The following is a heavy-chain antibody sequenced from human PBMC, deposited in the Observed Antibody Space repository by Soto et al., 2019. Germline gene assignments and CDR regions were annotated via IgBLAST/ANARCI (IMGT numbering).Heavy chain of an antibody. CDR2: IAYDGSNK. J-gene: IGHJ6*02. CDR1: GFTFSSDA. CDR3: ASKGYGSGVWGTKSYYYYGMDV. Sequence: QVQLVESGGSVVQPGRSLRLSCAASGFTFSSDAMHWVRQAPGKGLEWVAVIAYDGSNKYYADSVKGRFTISRDNSKNTLYLQMNSLRAEDTAVYYCASKGYGSGVWGTKSYYYYGMDVWGQGTTVTVSS. D-gene: IGHD3-10*01. V-gene: IGHV3-30-3*01.